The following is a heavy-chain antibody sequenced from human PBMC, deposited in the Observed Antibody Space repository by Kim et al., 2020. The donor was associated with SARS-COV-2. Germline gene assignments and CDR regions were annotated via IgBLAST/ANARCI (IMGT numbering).Heavy chain of an antibody. CDR3: ARGKCGSPITLDY. Sequence: GGSLRLSCAASGFTFSSDWMHWVRQTPGKGLLWVSHISSDGDRISYADSVKGRFTISRDNAKNTLYLHMHSLGDEDTAVYYCARGKCGSPITLDYWGQGTLVTVSS. J-gene: IGHJ4*02. CDR2: ISSDGDRI. D-gene: IGHD1-26*01. V-gene: IGHV3-74*01. CDR1: GFTFSSDW.